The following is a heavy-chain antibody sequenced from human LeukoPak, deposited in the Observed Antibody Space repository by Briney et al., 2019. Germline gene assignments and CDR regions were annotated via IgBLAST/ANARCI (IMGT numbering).Heavy chain of an antibody. CDR3: AREVGRGSYYGFDY. V-gene: IGHV3-30-3*01. CDR2: ISYDGRNK. Sequence: PGGSLRLSCAASGFTFSSYAMHWVRQAPGKGLEWVAVISYDGRNKYYADSVKGRFTISRDNSKNTLYLQMNSLRAEDTAVYYCAREVGRGSYYGFDYWGQGTLVTVSS. CDR1: GFTFSSYA. D-gene: IGHD1-26*01. J-gene: IGHJ4*02.